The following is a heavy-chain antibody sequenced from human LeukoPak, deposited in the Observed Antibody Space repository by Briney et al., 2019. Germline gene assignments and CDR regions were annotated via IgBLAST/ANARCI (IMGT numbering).Heavy chain of an antibody. CDR1: GGSISSGGYS. V-gene: IGHV4-61*08. D-gene: IGHD6-6*01. CDR2: IYYSGST. CDR3: AAFEYSSSS. J-gene: IGHJ4*02. Sequence: SETLSLTCALSGGSISSGGYSWSWIRQPPGKGLEWIGYIYYSGSTNYNPSLKSRVTISVDTSKNQFSLKLSSVTAADTAVYYCAAFEYSSSSWGQGTLVTVSS.